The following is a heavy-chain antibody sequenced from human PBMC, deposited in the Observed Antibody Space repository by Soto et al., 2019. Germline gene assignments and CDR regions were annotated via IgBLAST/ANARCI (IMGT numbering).Heavy chain of an antibody. D-gene: IGHD3-3*02. V-gene: IGHV1-69*12. CDR2: IMPVFRRP. CDR1: GGTFRTSA. CDR3: ARDKDRPQLGGNYYYILDV. Sequence: QVQLVQSGAEVKKPGSSVKVSCKASGGTFRTSAISWVRQAPGQGLEWVGGIMPVFRRPKYAQNFQGRVTISADESTSPAYMELSSLRSADTAVYYCARDKDRPQLGGNYYYILDVWGQGTAVTVSS. J-gene: IGHJ6*02.